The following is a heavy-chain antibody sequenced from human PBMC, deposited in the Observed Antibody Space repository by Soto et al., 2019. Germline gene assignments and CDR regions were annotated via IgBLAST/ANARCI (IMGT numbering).Heavy chain of an antibody. D-gene: IGHD5-12*01. Sequence: GSLRLSCAASGFTFSNYAMSWVRQAPGKGLEWVAVISGRGTNRYYGDSVEGRFTISRDNSKNTVYLQMNSLRAEDAAVYYCAKDIKCEDFTYGYLYYGMDVWGQGTTVTVSS. CDR2: ISGRGTNR. V-gene: IGHV3-23*01. CDR3: AKDIKCEDFTYGYLYYGMDV. J-gene: IGHJ6*02. CDR1: GFTFSNYA.